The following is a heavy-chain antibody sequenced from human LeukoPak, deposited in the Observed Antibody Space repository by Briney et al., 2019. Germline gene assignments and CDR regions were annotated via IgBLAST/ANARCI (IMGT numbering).Heavy chain of an antibody. Sequence: SQTLSLTCTVSGGSISSGSYYWSWIRQPAGKGLEWIGRIYTSGSTNYNPSLKSRVTISVDTSKNQFSLKLSSVTAADTAVYYCARGGGRAARPYYYYYYMDVWGKGTTVTVSS. D-gene: IGHD6-6*01. CDR2: IYTSGST. J-gene: IGHJ6*03. CDR3: ARGGGRAARPYYYYYYMDV. CDR1: GGSISSGSYY. V-gene: IGHV4-61*02.